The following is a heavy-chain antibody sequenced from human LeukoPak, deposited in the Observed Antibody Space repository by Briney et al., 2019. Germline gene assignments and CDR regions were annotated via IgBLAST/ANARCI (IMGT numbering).Heavy chain of an antibody. D-gene: IGHD5-24*01. CDR2: INHSGST. Sequence: SETLSLTCAVYGGSFSAYYWSWIRQPPGKGLEWIGEINHSGSTNHNPSLKSRVTISVDTSKNQFSLKLSSVTAADTAVYYCARYGKGRWLTSTRPFWYFDLWGRGTLVTVSS. CDR3: ARYGKGRWLTSTRPFWYFDL. V-gene: IGHV4-34*01. J-gene: IGHJ2*01. CDR1: GGSFSAYY.